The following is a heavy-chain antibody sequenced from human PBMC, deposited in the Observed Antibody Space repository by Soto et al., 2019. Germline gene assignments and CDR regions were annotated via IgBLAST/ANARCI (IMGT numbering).Heavy chain of an antibody. CDR1: GFTFDDYA. CDR2: ISWNSGST. V-gene: IGHV3-9*01. J-gene: IGHJ4*02. Sequence: EVQLVESGGGLVQPGRSLRLSCAASGFTFDDYAMHWVRQAPGKGLEWVSGISWNSGSTGYADSVKGRFTISRDNAKNSLYLQMNSLRAEATALYYCAKDRGLVLSFYFDYWGQGTLVTVSS. CDR3: AKDRGLVLSFYFDY. D-gene: IGHD6-19*01.